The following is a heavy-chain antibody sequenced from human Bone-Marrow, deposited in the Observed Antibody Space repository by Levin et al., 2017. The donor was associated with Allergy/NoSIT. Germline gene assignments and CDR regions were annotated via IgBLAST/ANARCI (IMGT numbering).Heavy chain of an antibody. V-gene: IGHV1-58*01. D-gene: IGHD2-15*01. CDR2: IVVGSGNT. CDR3: AAMGSEVLVAATRLGAFDI. J-gene: IGHJ3*02. CDR1: GFTFTSSS. Sequence: SVKVSCKASGFTFTSSSVQWVRQPRGQRLEWIGWIVVGSGNTHYAQKFQERLTLTRDMSTSTAHMALSSQRSDDTAVYYCAAMGSEVLVAATRLGAFDIWGQGTKVTVSS.